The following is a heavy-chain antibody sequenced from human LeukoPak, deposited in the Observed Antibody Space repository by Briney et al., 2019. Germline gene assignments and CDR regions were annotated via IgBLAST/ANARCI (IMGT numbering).Heavy chain of an antibody. D-gene: IGHD1-1*01. CDR2: IWYDGSNK. J-gene: IGHJ4*02. CDR1: GFTFSSYG. Sequence: GGSLRLSCAASGFTFSSYGIHWVRQAPGKGLEWVAVIWYDGSNKYYADSVKGRFTISRDNSKNTLYLEMNSLRAEDTAVYYCARARGGTYLDYWGQGTLVTVSS. CDR3: ARARGGTYLDY. V-gene: IGHV3-33*01.